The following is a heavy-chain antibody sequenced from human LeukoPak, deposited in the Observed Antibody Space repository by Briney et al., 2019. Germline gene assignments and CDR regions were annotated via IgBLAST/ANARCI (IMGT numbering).Heavy chain of an antibody. J-gene: IGHJ4*02. Sequence: GGSLRLSCAASGFTFSSYWMHWVRQAPGKGLAWVSRINSDGSSTSYADSVKGRFTISRDNAKNTLYLQMNSLRAEDTAVCYCARVYPVLYDSSGYSSYDYWGQGTLVTVSS. V-gene: IGHV3-74*01. D-gene: IGHD3-22*01. CDR1: GFTFSSYW. CDR3: ARVYPVLYDSSGYSSYDY. CDR2: INSDGSST.